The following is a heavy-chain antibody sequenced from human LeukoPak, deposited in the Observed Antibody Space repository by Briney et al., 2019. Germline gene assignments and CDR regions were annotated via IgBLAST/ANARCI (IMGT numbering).Heavy chain of an antibody. CDR1: GLTFGDYA. CDR3: SREYFDWL. J-gene: IGHJ1*01. Sequence: QTGGSLRLSCTASGLTFGDYAMSWFRQAPEKGLEWVGFIRSKTFGGTPEYAASVKGRFTISRDDSKSIAYLQMNSLKTEDTAVYYCSREYFDWLWGQGTLVTVSS. D-gene: IGHD3-9*01. CDR2: IRSKTFGGTP. V-gene: IGHV3-49*03.